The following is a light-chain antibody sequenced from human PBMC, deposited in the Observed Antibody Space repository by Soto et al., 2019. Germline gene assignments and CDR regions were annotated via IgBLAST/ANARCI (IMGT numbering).Light chain of an antibody. CDR2: GAS. Sequence: EIVLTQSPGTLSLSPGERATLSCRASQSVNSNYVTWYQQKPGQAPRLLIYGASSRATGIPDRFSGSVSGTDFILTISRLEPEDFAVYYCQQYGSSFRYTFGQGTKLEI. V-gene: IGKV3-20*01. CDR3: QQYGSSFRYT. J-gene: IGKJ2*01. CDR1: QSVNSNY.